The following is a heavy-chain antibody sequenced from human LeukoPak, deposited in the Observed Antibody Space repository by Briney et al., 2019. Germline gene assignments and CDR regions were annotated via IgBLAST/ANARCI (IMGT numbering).Heavy chain of an antibody. D-gene: IGHD5-12*01. CDR3: ARQGGYEVFDY. J-gene: IGHJ4*02. V-gene: IGHV4-39*01. Sequence: SETLSLTCTVSGGSISSSSYYWGWIRQPPGKGLEWIGNMYYSGSTYYNPSLKSRATISVDTSKNQSSLKVSSVTAAETAVYYCARQGGYEVFDYWGQGTLVTVSS. CDR1: GGSISSSSYY. CDR2: MYYSGST.